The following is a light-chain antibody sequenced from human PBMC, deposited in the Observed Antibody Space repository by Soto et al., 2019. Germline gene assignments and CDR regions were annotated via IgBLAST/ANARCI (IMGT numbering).Light chain of an antibody. V-gene: IGLV4-69*01. CDR3: QTWATGIVA. J-gene: IGLJ2*01. Sequence: QLVLTQSPSASASLGASVNLTCTLSSGHSSYAIAWHQQQPEKGPRYLMKLSNDGSHTKGDGIPDRFSGSSSGAERYLTISSLHSEDEGDYYCQTWATGIVAFGGGTKLTVL. CDR2: LSNDGSH. CDR1: SGHSSYA.